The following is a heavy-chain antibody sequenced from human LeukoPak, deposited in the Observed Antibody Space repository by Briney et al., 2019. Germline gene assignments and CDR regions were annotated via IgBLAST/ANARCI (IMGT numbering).Heavy chain of an antibody. V-gene: IGHV4-61*02. J-gene: IGHJ4*02. CDR1: GGSISSGSYY. CDR2: IYTSGST. CDR3: ARGTRYGDYPFDY. Sequence: PSETLSLTCTVSGGSISSGSYYWSWIRQPAGKGLEWIGRIYTSGSTNYNPSLKSRVTISVDTSKNQFSLKLSSVTAADTAVYYCARGTRYGDYPFDYWGQGTLVTVSS. D-gene: IGHD4-17*01.